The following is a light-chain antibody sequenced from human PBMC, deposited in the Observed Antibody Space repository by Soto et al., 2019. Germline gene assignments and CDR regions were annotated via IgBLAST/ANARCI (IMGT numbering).Light chain of an antibody. J-gene: IGKJ1*01. CDR1: QSFLYSSNNKNY. V-gene: IGKV4-1*01. CDR3: QQYYSTPWT. Sequence: DIVMTQSPDSLAVSLGERATINFKSIQSFLYSSNNKNYLAWYQQKPGQPPKLLIYWASTRESGVPDRFSGSGSGTDFTLTISSLQAEDVAVYYCQQYYSTPWTFGQGTKVDIK. CDR2: WAS.